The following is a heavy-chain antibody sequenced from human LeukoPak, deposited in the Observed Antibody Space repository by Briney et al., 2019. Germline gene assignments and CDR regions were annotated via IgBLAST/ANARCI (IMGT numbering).Heavy chain of an antibody. J-gene: IGHJ6*02. CDR1: GYTFTSYG. D-gene: IGHD3-10*01. V-gene: IGHV7-4-1*02. CDR2: INTNTGNP. Sequence: ASVKVSCKASGYTFTSYGISWVRQAPGQGLEWMGWINTNTGNPTYAQGFTGRFVFSLDTSVSTAYLQISSLKAEDTAVYYCARYPRNYGSGLTYYYYGMDVWGQGTTVTVSS. CDR3: ARYPRNYGSGLTYYYYGMDV.